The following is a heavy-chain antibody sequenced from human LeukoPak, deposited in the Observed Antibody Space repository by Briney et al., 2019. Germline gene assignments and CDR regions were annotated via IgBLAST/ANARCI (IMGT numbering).Heavy chain of an antibody. CDR2: ISAYNGNT. Sequence: ASVKVSCKASGYTFTSYGISWVRQAPGQGLEWMGWISAYNGNTNYAQKLQGRVTMTTDTSTSTAYMELRSLRSEDTAVYYCARDTGSSWFGEFLDYWGQGTLVTVSS. CDR3: ARDTGSSWFGEFLDY. J-gene: IGHJ4*02. V-gene: IGHV1-18*01. CDR1: GYTFTSYG. D-gene: IGHD3-10*01.